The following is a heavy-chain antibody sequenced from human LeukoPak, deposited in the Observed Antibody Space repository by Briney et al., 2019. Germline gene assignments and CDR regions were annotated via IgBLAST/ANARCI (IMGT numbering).Heavy chain of an antibody. Sequence: GGSLRLSCAASGFTFSSYGMHWVRQAPGKGLEWVAFIRYDGSNKYYADSVKGRFTISRDNSKNTLYLQMNSLRAEDTAVYYCAIPGIAVAGRFDYWGQGTLVTVSS. V-gene: IGHV3-30*02. CDR3: AIPGIAVAGRFDY. CDR2: IRYDGSNK. CDR1: GFTFSSYG. D-gene: IGHD6-19*01. J-gene: IGHJ4*02.